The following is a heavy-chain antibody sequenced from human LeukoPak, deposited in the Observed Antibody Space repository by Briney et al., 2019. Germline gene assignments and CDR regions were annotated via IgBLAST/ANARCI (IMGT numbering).Heavy chain of an antibody. CDR2: INHSGST. CDR1: GGSFSGYY. J-gene: IGHJ4*02. Sequence: PSETLSLTCPVYGGSFSGYYWSWIRQPPGKGLEWIGEINHSGSTNYNPSLKSRVTISVDTSKNQFSLKLTSVTAADTAVYYCALRASGYYLTIDYWGQGTLVTVSS. D-gene: IGHD3-22*01. V-gene: IGHV4-34*01. CDR3: ALRASGYYLTIDY.